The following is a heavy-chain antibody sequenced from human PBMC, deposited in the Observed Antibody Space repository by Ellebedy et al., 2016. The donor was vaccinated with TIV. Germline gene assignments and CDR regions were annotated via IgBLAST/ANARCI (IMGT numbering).Heavy chain of an antibody. CDR2: ISVDGRST. CDR3: ARDWNSIAD. D-gene: IGHD1-7*01. Sequence: GESLKISCAASGFTFRSYWMHWVRQAPGEGLVWVSRISVDGRSTTYAESVKGRFTFSRDNAKNTLYLQMDSLRAEDTAVYYCARDWNSIADWGQGTLVTVSS. CDR1: GFTFRSYW. J-gene: IGHJ4*02. V-gene: IGHV3-74*01.